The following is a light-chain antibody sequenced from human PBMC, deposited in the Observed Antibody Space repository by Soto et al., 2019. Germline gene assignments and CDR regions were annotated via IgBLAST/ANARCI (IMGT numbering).Light chain of an antibody. V-gene: IGLV1-44*01. Sequence: QSVLTQPPSASGTPGQRVTISSSGGSSNIGSNIVNWYQQLPGTAPKLLIYSNNQRPSGVPDRFSGSKSGTSASLAISGLQSEDEADYYCAAWDDSLNGWVFGGGTKLTVL. CDR2: SNN. J-gene: IGLJ3*02. CDR3: AAWDDSLNGWV. CDR1: SSNIGSNI.